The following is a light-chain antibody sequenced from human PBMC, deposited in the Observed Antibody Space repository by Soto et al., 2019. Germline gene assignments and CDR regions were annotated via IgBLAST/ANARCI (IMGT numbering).Light chain of an antibody. CDR3: QQRSNWPST. Sequence: EIVLTQSPATLSLSPGDRATLSCRASQSVSSYLAWYQQKPGQAPRPLIYDASNRATGIPARFSGSGSGTDFTLTIPSLEPEDFAVYYCQQRSNWPSTFGGGTKVEIK. J-gene: IGKJ4*01. CDR1: QSVSSY. CDR2: DAS. V-gene: IGKV3-11*01.